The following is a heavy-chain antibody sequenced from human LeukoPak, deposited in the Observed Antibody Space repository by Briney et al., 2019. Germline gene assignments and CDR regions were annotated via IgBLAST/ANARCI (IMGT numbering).Heavy chain of an antibody. J-gene: IGHJ5*02. Sequence: KPSETLSLTCTVSGYSISSGYYWGWIRQTPGKGLEWIGYIYYNGDTHYNPSLNSRLSMSVDTPKKQFSLNLRSVTAADTAVYYCVRGPYGSSISNWFDPWGQGLLVTVSS. CDR2: IYYNGDT. V-gene: IGHV4-38-2*02. D-gene: IGHD3-10*01. CDR1: GYSISSGYY. CDR3: VRGPYGSSISNWFDP.